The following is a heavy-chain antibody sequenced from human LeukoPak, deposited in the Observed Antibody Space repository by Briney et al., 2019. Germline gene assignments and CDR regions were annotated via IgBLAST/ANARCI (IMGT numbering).Heavy chain of an antibody. J-gene: IGHJ4*02. CDR2: LYSGGNR. D-gene: IGHD1-26*01. CDR3: ARESGDRPGLPGR. Sequence: GGSLRLSCAASGFTVSTNYMSWARQAPGKGLEWVSTLYSGGNRYYADSVRGRFTISRDDSRNTLFLQMNNLRVEDTAMYYCARESGDRPGLPGRWGQGTLVTVSS. V-gene: IGHV3-53*01. CDR1: GFTVSTNY.